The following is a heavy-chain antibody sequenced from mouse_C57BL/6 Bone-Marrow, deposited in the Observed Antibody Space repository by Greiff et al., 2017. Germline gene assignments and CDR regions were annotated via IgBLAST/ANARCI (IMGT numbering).Heavy chain of an antibody. D-gene: IGHD2-1*01. CDR3: ARRHGNYFDD. CDR2: ISGGGGNT. Sequence: DVQLVESGGGLVKPGGSLKLSCAASGFTFSSYTMSWVRQTPEKRLEWVATISGGGGNTYYPDSVKGRFTISRDNAKNTLYLQMSSLRSEDTALYYCARRHGNYFDDWGQGTTLTVSS. J-gene: IGHJ2*01. CDR1: GFTFSSYT. V-gene: IGHV5-9*01.